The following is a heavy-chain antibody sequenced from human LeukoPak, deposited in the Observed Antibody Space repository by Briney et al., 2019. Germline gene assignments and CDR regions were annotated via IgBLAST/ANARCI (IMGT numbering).Heavy chain of an antibody. CDR2: INPSGGST. Sequence: ASVKVSCKASGYTFTCYYMHWVRQAPGQGLEWMGIINPSGGSTSYAQKFQGRVTMTRDTSTSTVYMELSSLRSEDTAVYYCARSRITATVMLRYYGMDVWGQGTTVTVSS. CDR1: GYTFTCYY. D-gene: IGHD5-18*01. CDR3: ARSRITATVMLRYYGMDV. V-gene: IGHV1-46*01. J-gene: IGHJ6*02.